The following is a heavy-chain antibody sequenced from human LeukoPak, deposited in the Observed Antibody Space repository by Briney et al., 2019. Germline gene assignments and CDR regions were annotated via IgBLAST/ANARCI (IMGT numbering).Heavy chain of an antibody. Sequence: PGGSLRLSCGASGFTFSSYSMNWVRQAPGKGLEWVSSISSSSSYIYYADSLKGRFTISRDNAKNSLYLQMNSLRAEDTAVYYCARDLSSSTSCYYSWGQGTLVTVSS. D-gene: IGHD2-2*01. V-gene: IGHV3-21*01. CDR1: GFTFSSYS. CDR2: ISSSSSYI. CDR3: ARDLSSSTSCYYS. J-gene: IGHJ5*01.